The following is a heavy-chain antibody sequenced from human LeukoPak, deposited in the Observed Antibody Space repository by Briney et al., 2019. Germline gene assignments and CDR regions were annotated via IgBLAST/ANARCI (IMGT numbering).Heavy chain of an antibody. CDR2: IKQDGSEK. J-gene: IGHJ4*02. Sequence: GGSLRLSCAASGFTFSSYWMSWVRQAPGKGLEWVANIKQDGSEKYYVDSVKGRFTISRDNAKNSLYLQMNSLRAEDTAVYYCAREGRYYYDSSGYYDYWGQGTLVTVSS. D-gene: IGHD3-22*01. V-gene: IGHV3-7*01. CDR3: AREGRYYYDSSGYYDY. CDR1: GFTFSSYW.